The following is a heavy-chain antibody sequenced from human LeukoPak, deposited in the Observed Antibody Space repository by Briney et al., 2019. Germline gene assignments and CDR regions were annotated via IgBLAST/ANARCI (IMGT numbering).Heavy chain of an antibody. CDR2: IRYDGSNK. V-gene: IGHV3-30*02. Sequence: PGGSLRLSCAASGFTFSSYGMHWVRQAPGKGLEWVAFIRYDGSNKYYADSVKGRFTISRDNSKNTLYLQMNSLRAEDTAIYYCARDTAFCFDYWGQGTLVTVSS. D-gene: IGHD2/OR15-2a*01. CDR1: GFTFSSYG. CDR3: ARDTAFCFDY. J-gene: IGHJ4*02.